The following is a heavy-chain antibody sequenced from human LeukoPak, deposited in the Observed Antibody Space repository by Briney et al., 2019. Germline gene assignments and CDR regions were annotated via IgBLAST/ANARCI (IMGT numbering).Heavy chain of an antibody. D-gene: IGHD2-2*01. CDR2: IIPIFGTA. CDR3: ARIGQISHYCSSTNCYRGAFDI. Sequence: ASVKVSCKASGGTFSSYAISWVRQAPGQGLEWMGGIIPIFGTANYAQKFQGRVTITADESTSTAYMELSSLRSEDTAVYYCARIGQISHYCSSTNCYRGAFDIWGQGTMVTVSS. CDR1: GGTFSSYA. J-gene: IGHJ3*02. V-gene: IGHV1-69*13.